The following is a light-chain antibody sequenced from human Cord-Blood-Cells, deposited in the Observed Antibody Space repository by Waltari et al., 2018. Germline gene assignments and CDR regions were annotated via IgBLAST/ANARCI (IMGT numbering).Light chain of an antibody. CDR1: NIGSKS. CDR3: QVWDSSSDHVV. Sequence: SYVLTQPPSVSVAPGKTARITCGGNNIGSKSVHWYQQKPGLAPVLVVYDDSDRPSGIPARFPGSNSGNTATLTVSRVEAGDEADDYCQVWDSSSDHVVFGGGTKLTVL. V-gene: IGLV3-21*03. CDR2: DDS. J-gene: IGLJ2*01.